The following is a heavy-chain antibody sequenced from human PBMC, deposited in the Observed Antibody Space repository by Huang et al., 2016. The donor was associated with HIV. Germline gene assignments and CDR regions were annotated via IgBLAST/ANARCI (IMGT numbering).Heavy chain of an antibody. D-gene: IGHD2-8*01. CDR2: IKSGHSGGTM. Sequence: DVELVQFGGGSAKAGGSVRLSCWGSGFKFDDAWIGWVRQAAVKRLEWIGRIKSGHSGGTMDYRDSVRSRFTISRDDSRQTSFLELQILEEEDTGRYYCTWDNKGVDDYWGQGSLVVVSS. J-gene: IGHJ4*01. CDR1: GFKFDDAW. CDR3: TWDNKGVDDY. V-gene: IGHV3-15*05.